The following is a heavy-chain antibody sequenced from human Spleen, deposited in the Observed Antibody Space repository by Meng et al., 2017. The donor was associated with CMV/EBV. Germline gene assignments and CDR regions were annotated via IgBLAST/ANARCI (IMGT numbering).Heavy chain of an antibody. V-gene: IGHV2-70D*14. CDR2: IDWDDDK. CDR1: GFSLSTGGMR. J-gene: IGHJ3*02. CDR3: AGTSPHHDAFDI. Sequence: SGPTLVKPTQTLTLTCTFSGFSLSTGGMRVSWIRQPPGKALEWLARIDWDDDKFYSTSLKTRLTISKDTSKNHVVLTMTNMDPVDTATYYCAGTSPHHDAFDIWGQGTMVTVSS.